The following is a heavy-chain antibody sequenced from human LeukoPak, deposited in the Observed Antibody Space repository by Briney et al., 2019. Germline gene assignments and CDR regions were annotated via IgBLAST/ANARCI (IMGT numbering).Heavy chain of an antibody. J-gene: IGHJ5*02. V-gene: IGHV3-53*01. CDR2: IYSGGTT. CDR1: GFTVSSNY. CDR3: ARDSSGWYDH. D-gene: IGHD6-19*01. Sequence: GGSLRLSCAASGFTVSSNYMTWVRQAPGKGLEWVSVIYSGGTTYYADSVKGRFTISRDNSKNTLYLQMNSLRDEDTAVYYCARDSSGWYDHWGQGTLVTVSS.